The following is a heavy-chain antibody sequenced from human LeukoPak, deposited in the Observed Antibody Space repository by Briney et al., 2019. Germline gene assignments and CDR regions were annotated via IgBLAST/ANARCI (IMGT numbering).Heavy chain of an antibody. D-gene: IGHD1-26*01. V-gene: IGHV4-30-4*08. CDR3: ARVRLGANWFDP. Sequence: SQTLSLTCTVSGGSISSGDYYWSWIGRPPGKGLERIGDIYYSGSTYYNPSLKSRVTISVDTSKNQFSLRLTSVTAADTAVYYCARVRLGANWFDPWGQGTLVTVSS. J-gene: IGHJ5*02. CDR1: GGSISSGDYY. CDR2: IYYSGST.